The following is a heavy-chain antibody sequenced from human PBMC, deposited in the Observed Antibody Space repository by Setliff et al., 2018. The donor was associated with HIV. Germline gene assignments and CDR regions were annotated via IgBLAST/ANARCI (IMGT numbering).Heavy chain of an antibody. J-gene: IGHJ3*02. Sequence: ASVKVSCKASGYTFTSYGISWVRQAPGQGLEWMGWISAYSGNTNYAQKLQGRVTMTTDTSTSTAYMELRSLRSDDTAVYYCARVAWYYSFWSGLGDAFDIWGQGTRVT. CDR2: ISAYSGNT. CDR3: ARVAWYYSFWSGLGDAFDI. V-gene: IGHV1-18*01. D-gene: IGHD3-3*01. CDR1: GYTFTSYG.